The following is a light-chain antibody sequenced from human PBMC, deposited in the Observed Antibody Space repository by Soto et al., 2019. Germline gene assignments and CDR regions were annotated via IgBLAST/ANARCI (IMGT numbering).Light chain of an antibody. J-gene: IGKJ1*01. CDR3: QQYGGSTRT. V-gene: IGKV3-20*01. CDR2: GVS. CDR1: QSVTTQ. Sequence: IVLTQSPGTLSLSPGERATLSCRASQSVTTQLAWYQQKPGQAPRLIIHGVSSRATGVPDRITGSGSGTDFTLSISRLEPEDFAVYYCQQYGGSTRTFGQGTKVDIK.